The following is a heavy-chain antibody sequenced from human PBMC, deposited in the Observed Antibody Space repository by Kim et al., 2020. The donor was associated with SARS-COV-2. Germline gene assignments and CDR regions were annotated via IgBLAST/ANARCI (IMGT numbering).Heavy chain of an antibody. J-gene: IGHJ6*02. V-gene: IGHV4-59*01. Sequence: SPKSRVTISVDLSKNQFSLKLTSVTAADAAVYYCARVSGWYINNYYGMDVWGQGTTVTVSS. D-gene: IGHD6-19*01. CDR3: ARVSGWYINNYYGMDV.